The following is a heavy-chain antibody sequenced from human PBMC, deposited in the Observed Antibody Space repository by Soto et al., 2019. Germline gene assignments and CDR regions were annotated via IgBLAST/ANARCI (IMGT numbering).Heavy chain of an antibody. Sequence: ASVKVSCKASGYTFTSYDINWVRQATGQGLEWMGWMNPNSGNADYAQKFQGRVTITADESTSTAYMELSSLRSEDTAVYYCAREKPGIAVAGQVYYYYGMDVWGQGTTVTVSS. CDR2: MNPNSGNA. D-gene: IGHD6-19*01. J-gene: IGHJ6*02. V-gene: IGHV1-8*01. CDR1: GYTFTSYD. CDR3: AREKPGIAVAGQVYYYYGMDV.